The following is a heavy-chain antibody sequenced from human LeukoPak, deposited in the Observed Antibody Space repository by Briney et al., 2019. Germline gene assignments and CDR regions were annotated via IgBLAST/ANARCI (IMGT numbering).Heavy chain of an antibody. J-gene: IGHJ4*02. CDR2: ISGNGGVI. V-gene: IGHV3-48*03. Sequence: GGSLRLSCAASGFTFSSYAMHWVRQAPGKGLEWLSYISGNGGVIQYADSVKGRFTISRDNAKNLLYLQMDSLRVEDTAIYYCARDPRTVRIWGQGTLVTVSS. D-gene: IGHD1-1*01. CDR1: GFTFSSYA. CDR3: ARDPRTVRI.